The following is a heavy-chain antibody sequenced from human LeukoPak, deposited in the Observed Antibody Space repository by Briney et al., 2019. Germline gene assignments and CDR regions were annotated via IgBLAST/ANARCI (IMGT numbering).Heavy chain of an antibody. V-gene: IGHV4-61*02. D-gene: IGHD3-10*01. J-gene: IGHJ4*02. CDR3: ARRTYYGSGNPFDY. CDR2: IFTSGST. Sequence: SETLSLTCTVSGGSISSSSYYWSWIRQPAGKGLEWIGRIFTSGSTNYNPSLKSRVTISLDTSKNQFSLKLSSVTAADTAVYYCARRTYYGSGNPFDYWGQGTLVTVSS. CDR1: GGSISSSSYY.